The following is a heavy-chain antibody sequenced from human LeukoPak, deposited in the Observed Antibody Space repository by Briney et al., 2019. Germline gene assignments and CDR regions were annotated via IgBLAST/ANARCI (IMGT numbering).Heavy chain of an antibody. CDR1: GDSIHSSSSY. Sequence: PSETLSLTCIVSGDSIHSSSSYWRWIRQPPGKGLEWLASIYYNGNTYYNPSLNSRLTISVDTSKNQFSLRLNSVTATDTALYFCARHRIALATIDYWGQGIRVAVSS. CDR3: ARHRIALATIDY. D-gene: IGHD6-19*01. J-gene: IGHJ4*02. CDR2: IYYNGNT. V-gene: IGHV4-39*01.